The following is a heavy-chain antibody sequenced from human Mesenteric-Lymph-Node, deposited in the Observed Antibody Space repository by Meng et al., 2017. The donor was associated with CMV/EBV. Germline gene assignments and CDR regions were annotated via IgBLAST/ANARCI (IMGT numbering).Heavy chain of an antibody. CDR1: GFTFSSYW. CDR3: ARDRSYYDSSGYYFYAFDI. D-gene: IGHD3-22*01. J-gene: IGHJ3*02. Sequence: GESLKISCAASGFTFSSYWMHWVRQAPGKGLVWVSRINSDGSSTSYADSVKGRFTISRDNAKNTLYLQMNSLRAEDTAVYYCARDRSYYDSSGYYFYAFDIWGQGTMVTVSS. CDR2: INSDGSST. V-gene: IGHV3-74*01.